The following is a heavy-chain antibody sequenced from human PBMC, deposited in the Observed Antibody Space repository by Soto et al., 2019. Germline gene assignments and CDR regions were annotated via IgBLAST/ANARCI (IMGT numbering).Heavy chain of an antibody. CDR1: GGTFSSYA. V-gene: IGHV1-69*01. J-gene: IGHJ6*02. CDR3: ARVREHDFWSGYSSVYYYYGMDV. CDR2: IIPIFGTA. D-gene: IGHD3-3*01. Sequence: QVQLVQSGAEVKKPGSSVKVSCKASGGTFSSYAISWVRQAPGQWLEWMGGIIPIFGTANYAQKFQGRVTITADESTSTAYMELSSLRSEDTAVYYCARVREHDFWSGYSSVYYYYGMDVWGQGTTVTVSS.